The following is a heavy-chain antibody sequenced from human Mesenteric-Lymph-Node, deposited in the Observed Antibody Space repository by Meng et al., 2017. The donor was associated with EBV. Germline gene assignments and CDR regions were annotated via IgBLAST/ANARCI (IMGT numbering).Heavy chain of an antibody. D-gene: IGHD1-1*01. CDR1: GGSITSSNW. J-gene: IGHJ4*02. V-gene: IGHV4-4*02. CDR3: ASYATLDPLS. CDR2: ISHSGST. Sequence: QVHLRQSGLGLVKPLGPLPLTCGASGGSITSSNWWSGGRQPGGKGLEWIGEISHSGSTNYNPSLKSRVTISVDKSKNQFSLKLSSVTAADTAVYYCASYATLDPLSWGQGTLVTVSS.